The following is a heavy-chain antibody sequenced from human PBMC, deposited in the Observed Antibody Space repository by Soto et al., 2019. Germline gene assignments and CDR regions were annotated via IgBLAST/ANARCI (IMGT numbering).Heavy chain of an antibody. Sequence: PGGSLTLSCAASGFTFSNAWMSWVRQAPGQGLEWAGRIKSKTDGGTTDYAAPVKGRFTISRDDSKNTLYLQMNSLKTEDTAVYYCTTDRGATNLKSSFDYWGQGTLVTVSS. CDR2: IKSKTDGGTT. J-gene: IGHJ4*02. D-gene: IGHD5-12*01. CDR1: GFTFSNAW. V-gene: IGHV3-15*01. CDR3: TTDRGATNLKSSFDY.